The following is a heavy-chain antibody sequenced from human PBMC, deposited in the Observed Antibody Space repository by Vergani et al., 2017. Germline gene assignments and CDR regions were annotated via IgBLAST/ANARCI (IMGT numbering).Heavy chain of an antibody. CDR1: GFTFSSYS. J-gene: IGHJ4*02. V-gene: IGHV3-48*04. CDR2: ISSSSSTI. CDR3: ARSYYYDSSGYYFDY. Sequence: EVQLVESGGGLVQPGGSLRLSCAASGFTFSSYSMNWVRQAPGKGLEWVSYISSSSSTIYYADSVKGRFTISRDNAKNSLYLQMNSLRAEDTAVYYCARSYYYDSSGYYFDYWGQGTLVTVSS. D-gene: IGHD3-22*01.